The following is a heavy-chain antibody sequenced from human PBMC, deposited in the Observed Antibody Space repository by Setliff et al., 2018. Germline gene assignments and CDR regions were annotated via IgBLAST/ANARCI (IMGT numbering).Heavy chain of an antibody. CDR2: IRWGGTRK. V-gene: IGHV3-30*02. J-gene: IGHJ4*02. Sequence: PGGSLRLSCAASGFAFSTYGMHWVRQAPGKGLEWVAFIRWGGTRKDYADSVRGRFTISRDTAKNSVYLQMNSLRAEDTGVYYCASGDWFYFDCWGQGTLVTVSS. D-gene: IGHD2-21*01. CDR1: GFAFSTYG. CDR3: ASGDWFYFDC.